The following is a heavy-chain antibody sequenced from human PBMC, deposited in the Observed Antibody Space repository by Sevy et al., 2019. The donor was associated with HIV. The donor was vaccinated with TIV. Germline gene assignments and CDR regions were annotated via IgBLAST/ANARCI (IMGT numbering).Heavy chain of an antibody. D-gene: IGHD5-12*01. CDR2: LYAGGNP. CDR3: ARETVSGYNL. CDR1: GFSFSSDA. Sequence: GGCLRLSCVGSGFSFSSDAMSWVRQAPGKGLEWVSALYAGGNPYYADSVKGRFTISRDNSKNTVYLQMNSLSTEDTAVYYCARETVSGYNLWGQGTLVTVSS. J-gene: IGHJ4*02. V-gene: IGHV3-53*01.